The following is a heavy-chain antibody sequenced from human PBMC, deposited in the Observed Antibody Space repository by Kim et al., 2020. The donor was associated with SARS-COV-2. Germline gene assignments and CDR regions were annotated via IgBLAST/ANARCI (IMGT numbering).Heavy chain of an antibody. D-gene: IGHD2-21*02. V-gene: IGHV3-33*05. Sequence: GGSLRLSCAASGFTFSSYGMHWVRQAPGKGLEWVAVISYDGSNKYYADSVKGRFTISRDNSKNTLYLQMNSLRAEDTAVYYCARDAVVTANQDYYYYYG. CDR1: GFTFSSYG. CDR3: ARDAVVTANQDYYYYYG. CDR2: ISYDGSNK. J-gene: IGHJ6*01.